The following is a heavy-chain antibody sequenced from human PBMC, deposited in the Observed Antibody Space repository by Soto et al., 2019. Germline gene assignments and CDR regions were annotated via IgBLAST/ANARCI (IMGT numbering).Heavy chain of an antibody. CDR1: GGSISKSNYF. V-gene: IGHV4-39*01. J-gene: IGHJ4*02. Sequence: SETLSLTCTVSGGSISKSNYFWCWIRQAPGKGLEWIASILYTGTTSYNSSLKSRVAISVDTSKNQFSLKLNSVTAADTAVYYCARLGWGNGDSDYWGQGTLVTVSS. CDR3: ARLGWGNGDSDY. D-gene: IGHD2-21*01. CDR2: ILYTGTT.